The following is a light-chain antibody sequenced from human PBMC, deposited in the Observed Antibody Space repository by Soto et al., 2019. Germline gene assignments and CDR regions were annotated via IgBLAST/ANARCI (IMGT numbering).Light chain of an antibody. J-gene: IGLJ3*02. CDR3: QTWGTGIHQV. CDR1: SGHSNYV. Sequence: QPVLTQSPSASASLGASVKLTCTLSSGHSNYVIAWHQQLPEKGPRFLMKVNSDGSHSKGDGISHRFSGSSSGAERYLTISSLQSEDEADYYCQTWGTGIHQVFGGGTQLTVL. V-gene: IGLV4-69*01. CDR2: VNSDGSH.